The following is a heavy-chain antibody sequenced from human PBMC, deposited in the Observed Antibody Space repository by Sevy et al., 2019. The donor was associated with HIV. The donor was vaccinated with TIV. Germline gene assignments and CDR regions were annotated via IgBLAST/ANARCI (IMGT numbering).Heavy chain of an antibody. Sequence: GGSLRLSCTASGFTFSDYAMSWVRQAPGKGLEWVGFIKTKTYGGTTEYAASVKGRFIISRDDSQNIAYLQMNSLKTEDTAVYYCTRDCDGSGWFYFDYWGQGTLVTVS. J-gene: IGHJ4*02. D-gene: IGHD6-19*01. V-gene: IGHV3-49*04. CDR1: GFTFSDYA. CDR2: IKTKTYGGTT. CDR3: TRDCDGSGWFYFDY.